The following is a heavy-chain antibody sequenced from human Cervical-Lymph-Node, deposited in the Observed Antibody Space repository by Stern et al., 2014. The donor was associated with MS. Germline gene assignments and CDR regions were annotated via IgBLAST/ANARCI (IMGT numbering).Heavy chain of an antibody. CDR3: ATPLPYAL. CDR1: GHTVTSYS. CDR2: FSPSANRT. Sequence: QVQLVQSGTEVRKPGASVKISCKTSGHTVTSYSLHWIRQAPGQGLEWIVVFSPSANRTTLAQKVQGRVTVTWDTSTSTLYLGLSSLRSDDTAVYYCATPLPYALWGQGTLVTVSS. J-gene: IGHJ4*02. V-gene: IGHV1-46*01. D-gene: IGHD4-17*01.